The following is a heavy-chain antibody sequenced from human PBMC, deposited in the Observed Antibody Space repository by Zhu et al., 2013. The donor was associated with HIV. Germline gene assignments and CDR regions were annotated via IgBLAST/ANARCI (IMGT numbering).Heavy chain of an antibody. CDR1: GGTFSSYA. CDR2: INPNSGGT. D-gene: IGHD3-22*01. Sequence: QVQLVQSGAEVKKPGSSVKVSCKASGGTFSSYAISWVRQAPGQGLEWMGWINPNSGGTNYAQKFQGRVTMTRDTSISTAYMELSRLKSDDTAVYYCARDLHYYDSSGYWGQGTLVTVSS. J-gene: IGHJ4*02. CDR3: ARDLHYYDSSGY. V-gene: IGHV1-2*02.